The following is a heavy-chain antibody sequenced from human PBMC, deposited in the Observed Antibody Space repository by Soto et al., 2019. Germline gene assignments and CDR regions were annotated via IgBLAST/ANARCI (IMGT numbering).Heavy chain of an antibody. Sequence: PGGSLILSCAASGFTFSSYGMHWVRQAPGKGLEWVAVIWYDGSNKYYADSVKGRFTISRDNSKNTLYLQMNSLRAEDTAVYYCARDKGCSSTSCRSNNWFDPWGQGTLVTVSS. CDR2: IWYDGSNK. CDR1: GFTFSSYG. CDR3: ARDKGCSSTSCRSNNWFDP. J-gene: IGHJ5*02. V-gene: IGHV3-33*01. D-gene: IGHD2-2*01.